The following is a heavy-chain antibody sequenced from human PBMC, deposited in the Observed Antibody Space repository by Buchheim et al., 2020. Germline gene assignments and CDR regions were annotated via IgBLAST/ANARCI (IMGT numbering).Heavy chain of an antibody. J-gene: IGHJ4*02. Sequence: QVQLVESGGGVVQPGRSLRLSCAASGLTFSSYGMHWVRQAPGKGLEWVAFIRYDGSNKYYADSVKGRFTISRDNSKNTLYLQMNSLRAEDTAVYYCAKMGDIVVVPAAMMEYYFDYWGQGTL. V-gene: IGHV3-30*02. CDR3: AKMGDIVVVPAAMMEYYFDY. CDR2: IRYDGSNK. CDR1: GLTFSSYG. D-gene: IGHD2-2*01.